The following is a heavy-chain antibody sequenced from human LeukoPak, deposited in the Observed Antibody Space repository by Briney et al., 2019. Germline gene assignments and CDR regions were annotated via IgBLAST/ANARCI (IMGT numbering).Heavy chain of an antibody. V-gene: IGHV4-61*02. CDR2: INTSGST. CDR1: VGSICSGSYY. J-gene: IGHJ5*02. D-gene: IGHD3-10*01. CDR3: VSAKFLVRGVSWFDP. Sequence: SQTMSLTRTVPVGSICSGSYYWSWIRQPAGNRLEGIGRINTSGSTNYNTSLKSRLTISVDTSKNQINLKVTSVTAADTAVYYCVSAKFLVRGVSWFDPWGQGTLVTVSS.